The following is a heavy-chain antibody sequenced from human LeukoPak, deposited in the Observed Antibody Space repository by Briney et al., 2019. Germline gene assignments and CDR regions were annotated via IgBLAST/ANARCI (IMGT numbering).Heavy chain of an antibody. J-gene: IGHJ4*02. CDR2: IKQDGSEK. V-gene: IGHV3-7*01. CDR1: GFTFSSYW. D-gene: IGHD3-16*02. CDR3: ARVPYVWGSYRYYFDY. Sequence: GGSLRLFCAASGFTFSSYWMSWVRQAPGKGLEWVANIKQDGSEKYYVDSVKGRFIISRDNAKNSLYLQMNSLRAEDTAVYYCARVPYVWGSYRYYFDYWGQGTLVTVSS.